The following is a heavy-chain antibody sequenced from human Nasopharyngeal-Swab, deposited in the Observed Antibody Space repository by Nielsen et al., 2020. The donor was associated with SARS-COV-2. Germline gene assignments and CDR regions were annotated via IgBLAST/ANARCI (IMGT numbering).Heavy chain of an antibody. J-gene: IGHJ6*02. D-gene: IGHD6-13*01. V-gene: IGHV3-64*04. CDR1: GFTFSSYA. Sequence: GESLKISCSASGFTFSSYAMHWVRQAPGKGLEYVSAISSNGGSTYYADSVKGRFTISRDNSKNTLYLQMNSLRAEDTAVYYCAKDGVYSSSWSPYYYYYYGMDVWGQGTTVTVSS. CDR3: AKDGVYSSSWSPYYYYYYGMDV. CDR2: ISSNGGST.